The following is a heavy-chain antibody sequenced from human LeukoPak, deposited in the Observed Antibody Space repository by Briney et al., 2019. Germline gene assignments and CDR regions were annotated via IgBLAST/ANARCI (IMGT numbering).Heavy chain of an antibody. CDR1: GFTFSSYA. CDR2: IGSSGDIT. CDR3: ASDIDNGDYVVY. Sequence: GGSLRLSCAASGFTFSSYAMSWVRQAPGMGLEWVSSIGSSGDITYYADSVKGRFTISRDNSKNTLYLQMNSLRAEDTAVYYCASDIDNGDYVVYWGQGTLVTVSS. V-gene: IGHV3-23*01. J-gene: IGHJ4*02. D-gene: IGHD4-17*01.